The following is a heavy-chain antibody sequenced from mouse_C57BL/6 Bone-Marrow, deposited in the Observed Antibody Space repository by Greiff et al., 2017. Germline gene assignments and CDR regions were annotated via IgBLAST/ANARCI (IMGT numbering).Heavy chain of an antibody. CDR3: TRRYSYSFHY. Sequence: EVHLVESGGGLVQPGGSMTLSCVASGFSFSNYWMNWVRQSPEKGLEWVAQIRLKSDNYATHYAESVKGRFTISRDDSKSSVYLQMNNLRAEDTGIDYCTRRYSYSFHYWGQGTTLTASS. J-gene: IGHJ2*01. CDR2: IRLKSDNYAT. D-gene: IGHD1-1*01. CDR1: GFSFSNYW. V-gene: IGHV6-3*01.